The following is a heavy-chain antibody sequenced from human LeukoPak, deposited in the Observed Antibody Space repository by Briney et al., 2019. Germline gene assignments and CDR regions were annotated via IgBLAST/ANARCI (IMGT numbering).Heavy chain of an antibody. CDR3: ARGYCSSTSCDWFDP. V-gene: IGHV4-31*03. CDR2: IYYSGST. CDR1: GGSISSGGYY. D-gene: IGHD2-2*01. Sequence: SETLSLTCTVSGGSISSGGYYWSWIRQHPGKGLEWIGYIYYSGSTYYHPSVKSRVTLSVDTSKNQFSLKLSSVTAADTAVYYCARGYCSSTSCDWFDPWGQGTLVTVSS. J-gene: IGHJ5*02.